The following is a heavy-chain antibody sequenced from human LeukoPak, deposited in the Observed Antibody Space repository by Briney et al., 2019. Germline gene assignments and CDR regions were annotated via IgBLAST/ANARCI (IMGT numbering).Heavy chain of an antibody. CDR2: INAGNGNT. V-gene: IGHV1-3*01. CDR1: GYTFTSYY. CDR3: ARVGTIFGVTSRYWFDP. D-gene: IGHD3-3*01. J-gene: IGHJ5*02. Sequence: ASVKVSCKASGYTFTSYYMHWVRQAPGQRLEWMGWINAGNGNTKYSRKSQGRVTITRDTSASTAYMELSSLRSEDTAVYYCARVGTIFGVTSRYWFDPWGQGTLVTVSS.